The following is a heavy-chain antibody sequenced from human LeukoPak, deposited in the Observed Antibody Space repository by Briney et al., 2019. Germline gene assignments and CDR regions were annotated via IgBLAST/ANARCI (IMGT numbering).Heavy chain of an antibody. J-gene: IGHJ5*02. D-gene: IGHD3-3*01. CDR3: ASPITIFGVVTLP. CDR2: ISSSSSTI. CDR1: GFTFSSYS. V-gene: IGHV3-48*01. Sequence: GGSLRLSCAASGFTFSSYSMNWVRQAPGKGLEWVSYISSSSSTIYYADSVKGRFTISRDNAKNSLCLQMNSLRAEDTAVYYCASPITIFGVVTLPWGQGTLVTVSS.